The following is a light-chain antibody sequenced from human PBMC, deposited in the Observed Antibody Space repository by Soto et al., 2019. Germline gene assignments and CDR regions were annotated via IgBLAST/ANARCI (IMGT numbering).Light chain of an antibody. CDR3: QQYNNWPRT. CDR2: GAS. CDR1: QSVSSN. J-gene: IGKJ1*01. V-gene: IGKV3-15*01. Sequence: EIVMTQSPATLSVSPGERATLSSRASQSVSSNLAWYQQKPGQAPRLLIYGASTRATGIPARFSGSGSGTEFTLTISRLQSEDFAVYYCQQYNNWPRTFGQGTKVEI.